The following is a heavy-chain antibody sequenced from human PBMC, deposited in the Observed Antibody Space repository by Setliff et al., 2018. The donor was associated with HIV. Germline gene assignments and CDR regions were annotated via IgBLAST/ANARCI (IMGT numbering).Heavy chain of an antibody. V-gene: IGHV1-8*01. CDR1: GYDFITYD. Sequence: ASVKVSCKASGYDFITYDLEWVRQATGQGLEWIGKMNPKNSDTEYAQKFQGRVTMTRDTAISTAYLELYNLLSEDTAVYFCARPPTVHDNMPWDSFQVWGQGTSVTVSS. CDR3: ARPPTVHDNMPWDSFQV. CDR2: MNPKNSDT. D-gene: IGHD1-1*01. J-gene: IGHJ3*01.